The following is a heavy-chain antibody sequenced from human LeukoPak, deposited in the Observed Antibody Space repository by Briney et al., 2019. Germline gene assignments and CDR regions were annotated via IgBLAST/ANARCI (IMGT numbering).Heavy chain of an antibody. CDR2: INPNSGGT. Sequence: ASVKVSCKASGYTFTGYYMHWVRQAPGQGLEWMGWINPNSGGTNYAQKFQGRVTMTRDTSISTAYMELSRLRSDDTAVYYCARGYSRLNFYFDYWAREPWSPSPQ. V-gene: IGHV1-2*02. D-gene: IGHD6-13*01. CDR3: ARGYSRLNFYFDY. CDR1: GYTFTGYY. J-gene: IGHJ4*02.